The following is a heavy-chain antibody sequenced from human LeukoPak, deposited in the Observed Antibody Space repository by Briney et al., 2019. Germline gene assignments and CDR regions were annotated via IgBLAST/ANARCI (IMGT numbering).Heavy chain of an antibody. CDR3: ARDHLANLASRLFDP. CDR2: IHHSGRT. D-gene: IGHD3-3*01. J-gene: IGHJ5*02. CDR1: SGSISTSNYY. V-gene: IGHV4-39*02. Sequence: SETLSLTCTVSSGSISTSNYYWGWIRQPPGKGLEWIGSIHHSGRTYYNPSLKSRVTISVDTSKNHFSLKLNSVTAADTAVYYCARDHLANLASRLFDPWGQGTLVTVSS.